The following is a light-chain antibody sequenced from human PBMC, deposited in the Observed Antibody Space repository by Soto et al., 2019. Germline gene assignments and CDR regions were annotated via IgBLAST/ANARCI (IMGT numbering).Light chain of an antibody. CDR2: DVS. Sequence: SLLTQPASVSGSPGQSITTSCTGTSSDVGGYNYVSWYQQHPGKAPKLMIYDVSNRPSGVSNRFSGSKSGNTASLTISGLQAEDEADYYCSSYTSSSTRVFGTGT. CDR1: SSDVGGYNY. J-gene: IGLJ1*01. CDR3: SSYTSSSTRV. V-gene: IGLV2-14*01.